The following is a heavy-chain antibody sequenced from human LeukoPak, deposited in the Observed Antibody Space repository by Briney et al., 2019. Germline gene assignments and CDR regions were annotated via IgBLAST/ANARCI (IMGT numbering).Heavy chain of an antibody. Sequence: SGPTLVNPTQTLTLTCTFSGFALSTSGMRVSWIRQPPGKAMEWLARNDWDDDKFYSTSLKTRLTISKDTSKNQVVLTMTNMEPVDTATYYCARTPYYYGSGSSYYFDNWGQGTLVTVSS. J-gene: IGHJ4*02. CDR1: GFALSTSGMR. D-gene: IGHD3-10*01. CDR3: ARTPYYYGSGSSYYFDN. V-gene: IGHV2-70*04. CDR2: NDWDDDK.